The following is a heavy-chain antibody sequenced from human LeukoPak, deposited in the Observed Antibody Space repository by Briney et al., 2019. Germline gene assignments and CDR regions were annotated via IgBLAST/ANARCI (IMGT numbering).Heavy chain of an antibody. V-gene: IGHV3-9*01. CDR2: ISWNSGSI. CDR3: AKVLHPRIAAALDY. J-gene: IGHJ4*02. D-gene: IGHD6-13*01. CDR1: GFTFDDYA. Sequence: GRSLRLSCAASGFTFDDYAMHWVRQAPGKGLEWVSGISWNSGSIGYADSVKGRFTISRDNAKNSLYLQMNSLRAEDTALYYCAKVLHPRIAAALDYWGQGTLVTVSS.